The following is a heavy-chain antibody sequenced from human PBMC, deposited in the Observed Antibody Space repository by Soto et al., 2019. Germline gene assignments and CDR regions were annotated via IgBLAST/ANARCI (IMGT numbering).Heavy chain of an antibody. V-gene: IGHV3-23*01. J-gene: IGHJ4*02. Sequence: GGSLRLSCAASGFTFSDYAMSWVRQAPGKGPEWVSTILGSGANTYYPDSVKGRFTLSRDNSRNTLDLQLNSLRAEDTAVYYCERDPVAGTYFDYWGQGALVTVSS. CDR2: ILGSGANT. CDR3: ERDPVAGTYFDY. CDR1: GFTFSDYA. D-gene: IGHD6-19*01.